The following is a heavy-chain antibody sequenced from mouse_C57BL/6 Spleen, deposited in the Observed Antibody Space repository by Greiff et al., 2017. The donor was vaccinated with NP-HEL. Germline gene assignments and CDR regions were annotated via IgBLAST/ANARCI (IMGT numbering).Heavy chain of an antibody. CDR1: GYTFTSYW. J-gene: IGHJ3*01. Sequence: QVQLQQSGTELVMPGASVKLSCKASGYTFTSYWLHWVKQRPGQGLEWIGYINPTNSSTNYNQKFKSKSTLTVDKSSSTADMQLTSLTSEDYAVYYCARGVLFADWGQGTRVTVSA. CDR2: INPTNSST. CDR3: ARGVLFAD. V-gene: IGHV1-69*01.